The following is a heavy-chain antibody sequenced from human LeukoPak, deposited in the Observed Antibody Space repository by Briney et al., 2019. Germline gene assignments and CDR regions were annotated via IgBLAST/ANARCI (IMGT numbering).Heavy chain of an antibody. CDR2: ISSNGGST. CDR3: VKVEQQLVREDFDY. Sequence: GGSLRLSCSASGFTFSSYAMHWVRQAPGKGLEYVSAISSNGGSTYYADSVKGRFTISRDNSKNTLYLQMSSLRAEDTAVYYCVKVEQQLVREDFDYWGQGTLVTVSS. CDR1: GFTFSSYA. V-gene: IGHV3-64D*06. D-gene: IGHD6-13*01. J-gene: IGHJ4*02.